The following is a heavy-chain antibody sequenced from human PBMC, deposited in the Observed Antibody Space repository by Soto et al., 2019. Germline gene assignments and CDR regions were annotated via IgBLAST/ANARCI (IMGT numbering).Heavy chain of an antibody. CDR1: GDSVSSNTAA. CDR3: ARVSSGYNYRKAYYYNYGMDV. V-gene: IGHV6-1*01. Sequence: SHTLSSICVISGDSVSSNTAAWHWIRQSPSRGLEWLGRTYYRSKWHTDYTVSVDSRLTITADTSKNQVSLQLMSVTPEDTATYFCARVSSGYNYRKAYYYNYGMDVWGQGTTVTVSS. CDR2: TYYRSKWHT. J-gene: IGHJ6*02. D-gene: IGHD3-22*01.